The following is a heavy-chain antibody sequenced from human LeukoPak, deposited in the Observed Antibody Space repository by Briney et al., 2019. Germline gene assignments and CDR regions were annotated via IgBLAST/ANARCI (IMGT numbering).Heavy chain of an antibody. CDR2: MNPNSGNT. J-gene: IGHJ6*02. Sequence: VRVSFXXXXYTFTSXXINWVRQAPGQGLEWMGWMNPNSGNTGYAQKFQGRVTMTRNTSISTAYMELSSLRSEDTAVYYCALAYHIAAAGGMDVWGQGTTVTVSS. CDR3: ALAYHIAAAGGMDV. D-gene: IGHD6-13*01. V-gene: IGHV1-8*01. CDR1: XYTFTSXX.